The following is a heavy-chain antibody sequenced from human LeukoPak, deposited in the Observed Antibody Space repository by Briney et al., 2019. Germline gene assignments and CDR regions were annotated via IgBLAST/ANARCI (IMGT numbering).Heavy chain of an antibody. CDR3: ARGRLLGAGTMQIWFDP. D-gene: IGHD3-10*01. V-gene: IGHV4-34*01. CDR1: GGSFSGYY. Sequence: SETLSLTCAVYGGSFSGYYWSWIRQPPGKGLEWIGEINHSGSTNYNPSLKSRVTISVDTSKNQFSLKLSSVTAADTAVHYCARGRLLGAGTMQIWFDPWGQGTLVTVSS. CDR2: INHSGST. J-gene: IGHJ5*02.